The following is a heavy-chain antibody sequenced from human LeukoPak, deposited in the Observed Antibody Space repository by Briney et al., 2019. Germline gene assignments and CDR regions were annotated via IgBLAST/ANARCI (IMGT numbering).Heavy chain of an antibody. J-gene: IGHJ1*01. D-gene: IGHD2-2*01. V-gene: IGHV1-3*01. CDR3: ARTPLVVPAASRAEYFQH. Sequence: KFQGRVTITRDTSASTAYMELSSLRSEDTAVYYCARTPLVVPAASRAEYFQHWGQGTLVTVSS.